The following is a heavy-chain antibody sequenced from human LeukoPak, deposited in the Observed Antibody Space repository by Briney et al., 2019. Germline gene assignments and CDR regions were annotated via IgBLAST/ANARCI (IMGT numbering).Heavy chain of an antibody. V-gene: IGHV3-73*01. Sequence: SGGSLRLSCAASGFTFSGSAMHWVRQASGKGLEWVGRIRSKANSYATAYAASVKGRLTISRDDSKNTAYLQMNSLKTEDTAVYYCTRLSLSDYGDHADYWGQGTLVTVSS. CDR1: GFTFSGSA. CDR2: IRSKANSYAT. J-gene: IGHJ4*02. D-gene: IGHD4-17*01. CDR3: TRLSLSDYGDHADY.